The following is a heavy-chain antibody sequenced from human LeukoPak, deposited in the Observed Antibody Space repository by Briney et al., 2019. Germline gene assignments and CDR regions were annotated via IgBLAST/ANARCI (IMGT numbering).Heavy chain of an antibody. D-gene: IGHD5-18*01. V-gene: IGHV3-7*01. J-gene: IGHJ4*02. Sequence: GGSLRLSCAASGFTFSSYWMSWVRRAPGKGLEWVANIKQDGSEKYYVDSVKGRFTISRDNAKNSLFLQMNSLRAEDTAVYYCARGGPDLIQLWSDDFDYWGQGTLVTVSS. CDR1: GFTFSSYW. CDR2: IKQDGSEK. CDR3: ARGGPDLIQLWSDDFDY.